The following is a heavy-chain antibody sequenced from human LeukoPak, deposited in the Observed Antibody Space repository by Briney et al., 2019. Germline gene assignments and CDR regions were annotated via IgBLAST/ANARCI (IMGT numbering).Heavy chain of an antibody. CDR3: ARVRSCYDSSAYDY. CDR1: GYTFTSYG. Sequence: ASVKVSCKASGYTFTSYGISWVRQAPGQGLEWMGWISAYNGNTNYAQKLQGRVTMTTDTSTSTAYMELRSLRSDDTAVYYCARVRSCYDSSAYDYWGQGTLVTVSS. D-gene: IGHD3-22*01. CDR2: ISAYNGNT. V-gene: IGHV1-18*01. J-gene: IGHJ4*02.